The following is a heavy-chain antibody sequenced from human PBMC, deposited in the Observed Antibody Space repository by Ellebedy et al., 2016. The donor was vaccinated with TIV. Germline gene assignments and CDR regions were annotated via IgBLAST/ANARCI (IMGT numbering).Heavy chain of an antibody. CDR1: GFPFSRYG. D-gene: IGHD3-22*01. CDR3: AKDGPRDSGYNGMLDY. Sequence: GESLKISCAVSGFPFSRYGMHWVRQVPGKGLEWLTFISFDGSKKDYADAVKGRFTISRDNSKDTLFLQLNSLRPEDAAVYYCAKDGPRDSGYNGMLDYWGQGTLVTVSS. CDR2: ISFDGSKK. J-gene: IGHJ4*02. V-gene: IGHV3-30*18.